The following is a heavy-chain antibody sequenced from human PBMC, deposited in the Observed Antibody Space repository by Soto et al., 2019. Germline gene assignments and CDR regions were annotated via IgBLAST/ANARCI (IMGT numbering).Heavy chain of an antibody. V-gene: IGHV3-30*18. CDR2: ISYDGSNK. D-gene: IGHD3-3*01. CDR3: SNANIWSGYYYYYYYYMDV. J-gene: IGHJ6*03. CDR1: GFTFSSYG. Sequence: PGGSLRLSCAASGFTFSSYGMHWVRQAPGKGLEWVAVISYDGSNKYYADSVKGRFTISRDNSKNTLYLQMNSLRAEDTAVYYCSNANIWSGYYYYYYYYMDVWGKGTTVTVSS.